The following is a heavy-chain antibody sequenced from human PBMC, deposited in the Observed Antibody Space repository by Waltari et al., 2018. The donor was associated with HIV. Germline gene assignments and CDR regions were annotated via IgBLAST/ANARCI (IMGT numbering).Heavy chain of an antibody. CDR2: IYYSGST. CDR1: GGSTSSGGYY. D-gene: IGHD3-22*01. J-gene: IGHJ4*02. CDR3: ARDKESSGYHFDY. Sequence: QLQESDPGLVKPSPTLSLTFTVTGGSTSSGGYYWSWNRQHPGKGLEWIGYIYYSGSTYYNPSLKSRVTISVDTSKNQFSLKLSSVTAADTAVYYCARDKESSGYHFDYWGQGTLVTVSS. V-gene: IGHV4-31*03.